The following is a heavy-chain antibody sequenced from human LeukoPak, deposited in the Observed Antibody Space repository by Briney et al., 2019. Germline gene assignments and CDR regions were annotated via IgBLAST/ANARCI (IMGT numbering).Heavy chain of an antibody. CDR1: GGSISSSSYY. J-gene: IGHJ4*02. V-gene: IGHV4-39*01. D-gene: IGHD6-19*01. CDR3: ARTVAVAGRRDFDY. Sequence: PSETLSLTCTVSGGSISSSSYYWGWIRQPPGKGLEWIGSIYYSGSTYYNPSLKSRVTISVDTSKNQFSLKLSSVTAADTAAYYCARTVAVAGRRDFDYWGQGTLVTVSS. CDR2: IYYSGST.